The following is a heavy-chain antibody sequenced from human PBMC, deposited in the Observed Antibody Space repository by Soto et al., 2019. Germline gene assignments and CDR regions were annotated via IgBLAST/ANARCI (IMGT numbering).Heavy chain of an antibody. Sequence: QVQLVESGGGVVQPGRSLRLSCAASGFTFSSYAMHWVRQAPGKGLEWVAVISYDGSNKYYADPVKGRFTISRDNFENSLYLQMTSLRAEATAVYYCARDEIRFSWAYGMDVWGQGTTVTVSS. V-gene: IGHV3-30*14. CDR2: ISYDGSNK. CDR1: GFTFSSYA. CDR3: ARDEIRFSWAYGMDV. J-gene: IGHJ6*02. D-gene: IGHD3-3*01.